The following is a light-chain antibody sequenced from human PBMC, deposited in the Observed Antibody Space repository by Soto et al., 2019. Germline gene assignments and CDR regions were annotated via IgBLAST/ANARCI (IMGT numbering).Light chain of an antibody. CDR3: QQYGDSRLT. J-gene: IGKJ4*01. V-gene: IGKV3-20*01. Sequence: EIVLTQSPETLSLSPGERATLSCRASQSVRSTFLSWYQQKSGQAPRLLIYGASSRATGIPDRFSGSGSGTDFTLTISRLEPEDFAVYYCQQYGDSRLTFGGGTKVDIK. CDR1: QSVRSTF. CDR2: GAS.